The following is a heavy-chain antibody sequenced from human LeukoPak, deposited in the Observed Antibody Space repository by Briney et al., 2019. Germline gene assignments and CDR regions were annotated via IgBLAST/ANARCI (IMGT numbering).Heavy chain of an antibody. CDR1: GFTFSSYE. J-gene: IGHJ6*03. CDR3: ARDQTRYYYYYMDV. Sequence: GGSLRLSCAASGFTFSSYEMNWVRQAPGKGLEWVSYISSSGSTIYYADSVKGRFTISRDNAKNSLYLQMNSLRAEDTAVYCCARDQTRYYYYYMDVWGKGTTVTISS. CDR2: ISSSGSTI. V-gene: IGHV3-48*03. D-gene: IGHD1-1*01.